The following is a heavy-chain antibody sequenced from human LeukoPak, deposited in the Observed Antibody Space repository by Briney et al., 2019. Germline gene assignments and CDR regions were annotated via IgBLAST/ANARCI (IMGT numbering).Heavy chain of an antibody. Sequence: SETLSLTCAVYSGSFSGYYWSWIRQPPGKGLEWIGYIYYSGSTNYNPSLKSRVTISVDTSKNQFSLKLSSVTAADTAVYYCARHSVKGHDYWGQGTLVTVSS. J-gene: IGHJ4*02. D-gene: IGHD3-10*01. V-gene: IGHV4-59*08. CDR3: ARHSVKGHDY. CDR2: IYYSGST. CDR1: SGSFSGYY.